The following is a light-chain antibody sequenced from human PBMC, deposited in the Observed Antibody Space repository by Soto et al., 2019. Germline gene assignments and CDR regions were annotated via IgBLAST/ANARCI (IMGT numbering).Light chain of an antibody. Sequence: DIQMTQSPSTLSASVGDRVTITCRASQSVSAWLACYQQKPGKAPELLIYSASTVETGVPSRFSGSGSETEFTLTISSLQPDDFATYYCQQYESYPLTFCGGTRIEIK. CDR3: QQYESYPLT. CDR1: QSVSAW. V-gene: IGKV1-5*03. J-gene: IGKJ4*01. CDR2: SAS.